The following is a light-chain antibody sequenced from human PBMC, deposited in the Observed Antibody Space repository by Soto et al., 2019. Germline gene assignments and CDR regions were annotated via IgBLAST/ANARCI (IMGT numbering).Light chain of an antibody. V-gene: IGKV1-6*01. CDR3: LQDYDYPFT. CDR2: AAS. Sequence: AIQMTQSPPSLSASVGDRVTITCRASQGIRYDLGWFQQKPGKAPKLLIYAASSLHSGVPSRFSGSGSGAEFTLTINSLQPEDFATYYCLQDYDYPFTFGQGTRVEI. CDR1: QGIRYD. J-gene: IGKJ2*01.